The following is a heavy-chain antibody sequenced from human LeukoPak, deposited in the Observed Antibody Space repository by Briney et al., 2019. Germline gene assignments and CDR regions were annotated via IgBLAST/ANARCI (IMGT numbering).Heavy chain of an antibody. V-gene: IGHV1-69*01. CDR1: GGTFSSYA. J-gene: IGHJ6*02. D-gene: IGHD2-2*01. CDR2: IIPIFGTA. CDR3: ARMRGTVVVPAAIPRYGMDV. Sequence: SVKVSCKASGGTFSSYAISWVRQAPGQGLEWIGGIIPIFGTAHYAQKFQGRVTITADESTSTAYMELSSLRSEDTAVYYCARMRGTVVVPAAIPRYGMDVWGQGTTVTVSS.